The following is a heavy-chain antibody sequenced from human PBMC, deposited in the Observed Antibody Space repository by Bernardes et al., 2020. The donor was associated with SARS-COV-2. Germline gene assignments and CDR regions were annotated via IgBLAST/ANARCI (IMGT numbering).Heavy chain of an antibody. Sequence: GSLRLSCAASGFTFSDHYMDWVRQAPGKGLEWVGRTRNKANSYTTEYAASVKGRFTISRDDSKNSLYLQMNSLKTEDTAVYYCARVGGGYSGYGYYWGQGTLVTVSS. J-gene: IGHJ4*02. CDR1: GFTFSDHY. CDR2: TRNKANSYTT. CDR3: ARVGGGYSGYGYY. V-gene: IGHV3-72*01. D-gene: IGHD5-12*01.